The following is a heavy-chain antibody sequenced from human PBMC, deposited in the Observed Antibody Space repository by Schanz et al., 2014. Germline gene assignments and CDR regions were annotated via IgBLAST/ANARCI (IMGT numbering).Heavy chain of an antibody. CDR2: LSFDSRHI. CDR1: RLNFNNAW. Sequence: EVQLEESGGGLVKPGGSLTLSCAASRLNFNNAWMHWVRQSPGKGLEWVAFLSFDSRHIYYADSVKGRFTISRDNAKSSLHLQMNSLRADDTAVYYCARDGVAATTDFEYWGQGALVTVSS. CDR3: ARDGVAATTDFEY. D-gene: IGHD1-1*01. V-gene: IGHV3-21*02. J-gene: IGHJ4*02.